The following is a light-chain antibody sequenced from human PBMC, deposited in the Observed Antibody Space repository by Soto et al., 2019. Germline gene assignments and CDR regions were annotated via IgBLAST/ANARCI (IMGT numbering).Light chain of an antibody. CDR1: SSDVGSYNL. V-gene: IGLV2-23*01. CDR2: GGT. J-gene: IGLJ1*01. CDR3: CSYAGITTYYV. Sequence: QSALTQPASVAGSPGEAITISCTGTSSDVGSYNLVSWYQQHPGEAPKLMIYGGTKRPSGVSNRFPGSKSGNTASLTISGLQAEDEADYYCCSYAGITTYYVFGTGTKVTVL.